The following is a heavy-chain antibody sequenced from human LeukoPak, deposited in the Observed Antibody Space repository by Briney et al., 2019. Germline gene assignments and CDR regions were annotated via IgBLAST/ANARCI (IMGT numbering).Heavy chain of an antibody. D-gene: IGHD2-2*01. V-gene: IGHV5-51*01. CDR3: ARLVGGYCSSTSCPPASGMDV. CDR2: IYPGDSDI. CDR1: GYSFTSYW. J-gene: IGHJ6*02. Sequence: GESLKISCKGSGYSFTSYWIGWVRQMPGKGLEWMGIIYPGDSDIRYSPSLQGQVTISVDKSISTAYLQWSSLKASDTAMYYCARLVGGYCSSTSCPPASGMDVRGQGTTVAVSS.